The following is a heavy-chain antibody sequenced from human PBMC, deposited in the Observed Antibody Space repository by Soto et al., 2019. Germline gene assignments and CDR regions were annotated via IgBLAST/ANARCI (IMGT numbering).Heavy chain of an antibody. J-gene: IGHJ4*02. Sequence: SETLSLTCTVSGVSIGTSGSYWSWIRQYPGKGLEWIGHIFYSGSTSYNPSLKNRVTISVGTSNNQFSLKLTSVTAADTAVYYCERISPAAMQTDYWGQGTLVTVSS. CDR1: GVSIGTSGSY. CDR2: IFYSGST. CDR3: ERISPAAMQTDY. D-gene: IGHD2-2*01. V-gene: IGHV4-31*03.